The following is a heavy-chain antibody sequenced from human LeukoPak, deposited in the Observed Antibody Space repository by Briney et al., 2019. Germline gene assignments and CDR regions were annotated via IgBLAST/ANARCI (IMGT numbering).Heavy chain of an antibody. D-gene: IGHD5-12*01. CDR3: AKDGSGYSGSRPYYFDY. J-gene: IGHJ4*02. CDR1: GFTFSSYG. CDR2: ISYDGSNK. Sequence: GGSLRLSCAASGFTFSSYGMHWVRQAPGKGLEWVAVISYDGSNKYYADSVKGRFTISRDNAKNSLYLQMNSLRAEDTALYYCAKDGSGYSGSRPYYFDYWGQGTLVTVSS. V-gene: IGHV3-30*19.